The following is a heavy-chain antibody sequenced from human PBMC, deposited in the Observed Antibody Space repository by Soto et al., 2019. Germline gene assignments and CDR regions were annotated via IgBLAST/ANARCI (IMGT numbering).Heavy chain of an antibody. J-gene: IGHJ4*02. CDR2: IYYTGTT. Sequence: QVLLQESGPGLVKPSETLSLTCTVSGGSINSYYWSWIRQPPGKGLEWVGYIYYTGTTSYNPSLKSRVTISVDTSKNQFSLKLNSVTAADTAVYYCASCDTAIVSSAYWGQGILVTVSS. CDR3: ASCDTAIVSSAY. V-gene: IGHV4-59*01. CDR1: GGSINSYY. D-gene: IGHD5-18*01.